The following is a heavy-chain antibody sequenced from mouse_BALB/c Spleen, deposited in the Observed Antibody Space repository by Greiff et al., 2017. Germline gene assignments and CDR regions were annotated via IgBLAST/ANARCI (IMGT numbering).Heavy chain of an antibody. J-gene: IGHJ2*01. Sequence: EVQVVESGGGLVQPGGSLKLSCAASGFTFSSYTMSWVRQTPEKRLEWVAYISNGGGSTYYPDTVKGRFTISRDNAKNTLYLQMSSLKSEDTAMYYCARHDNYGKDYFDYWGQGTTLTVSS. CDR1: GFTFSSYT. CDR2: ISNGGGST. V-gene: IGHV5-12-2*01. CDR3: ARHDNYGKDYFDY. D-gene: IGHD2-1*01.